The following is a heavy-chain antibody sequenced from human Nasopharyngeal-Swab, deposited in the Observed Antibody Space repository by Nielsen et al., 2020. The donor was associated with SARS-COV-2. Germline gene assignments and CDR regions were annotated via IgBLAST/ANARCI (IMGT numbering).Heavy chain of an antibody. J-gene: IGHJ6*02. V-gene: IGHV4-30-4*01. CDR3: ARDLAHSGYARRGMDV. CDR1: GGSISSGDYY. CDR2: IYYSGST. D-gene: IGHD5-12*01. Sequence: SETLSLTCTVSGGSISSGDYYWSWIRQPPGKGLEWIGYIYYSGSTYYNPSLKSRVTISVDTSKSQFSLNLSSVTAADTAVYYCARDLAHSGYARRGMDVWGQGTTVTVSS.